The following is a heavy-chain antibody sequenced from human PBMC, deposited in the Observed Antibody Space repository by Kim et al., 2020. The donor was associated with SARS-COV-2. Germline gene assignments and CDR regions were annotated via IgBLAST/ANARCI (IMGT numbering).Heavy chain of an antibody. Sequence: GESLRLSCTASGFTFGDYAMSWVRQAPGKGLEWVGFIRSKAYGGTTEYAASVKGRFTISRDDSKSIAYLQMNSLKTEDTAVYYCTRVELGETPDYWGQGTLVTVSS. CDR1: GFTFGDYA. J-gene: IGHJ4*02. CDR2: IRSKAYGGTT. V-gene: IGHV3-49*04. D-gene: IGHD3-10*01. CDR3: TRVELGETPDY.